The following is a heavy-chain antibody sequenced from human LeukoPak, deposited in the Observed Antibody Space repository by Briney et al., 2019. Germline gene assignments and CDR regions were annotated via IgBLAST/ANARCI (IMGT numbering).Heavy chain of an antibody. D-gene: IGHD3-10*01. V-gene: IGHV3-7*01. Sequence: PGGSLRLSCAASGFTFSSYWMSWVRQAPGKGLGWVANIKQDGSERYYVDSVKGRFTISRDNAKNSLYLQMNSLRAEDTAVYYCRRDDPTYGSAFDYWGQGTLVTVSS. CDR2: IKQDGSER. CDR1: GFTFSSYW. J-gene: IGHJ4*02. CDR3: RRDDPTYGSAFDY.